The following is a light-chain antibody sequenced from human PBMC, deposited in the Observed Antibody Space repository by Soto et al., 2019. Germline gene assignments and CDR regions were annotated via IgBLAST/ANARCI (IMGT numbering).Light chain of an antibody. J-gene: IGKJ5*01. CDR2: GSS. V-gene: IGKV3-15*01. CDR1: ETVSTN. CDR3: QQYSNWPPAIT. Sequence: VLKQSPATLSVSPGEKATLSCRATETVSTNLAWFQRKAGQPPRLLSYGSSTRATGVPDRFSGSGSGTEFALIISSLQSEDVAVYYCQQYSNWPPAITFGQGTRLEI.